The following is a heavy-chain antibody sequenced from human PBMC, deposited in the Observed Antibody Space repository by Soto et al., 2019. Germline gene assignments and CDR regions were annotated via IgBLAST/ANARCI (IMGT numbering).Heavy chain of an antibody. Sequence: QVQLVQSGAEVENPGASVSVSCRASGYTFIAYYMHWVRQAPGHGLEWMGWINTRNGATKYAQKFQDRVTRTRDASISTAYMQRTRLTSDNTAVYYCARGTGSSWFDPWGQGTLVAVSS. CDR3: ARGTGSSWFDP. D-gene: IGHD3-10*01. CDR2: INTRNGAT. CDR1: GYTFIAYY. V-gene: IGHV1-2*02. J-gene: IGHJ5*02.